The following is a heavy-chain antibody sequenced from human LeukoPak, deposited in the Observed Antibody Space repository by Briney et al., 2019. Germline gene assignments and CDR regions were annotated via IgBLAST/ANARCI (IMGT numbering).Heavy chain of an antibody. J-gene: IGHJ4*02. D-gene: IGHD3-9*01. CDR3: ARDYYDILTGLLYYFDY. CDR1: GLTFSSYS. CDR2: ISSSSSYI. Sequence: GGSLRLSCAASGLTFSSYSMNWVRQAPGKGLEWVSSISSSSSYIYYADSVKGRFTISRDNAKNSLYLQMNSLRAEDTAVYYCARDYYDILTGLLYYFDYWGQGTLVTVSS. V-gene: IGHV3-21*01.